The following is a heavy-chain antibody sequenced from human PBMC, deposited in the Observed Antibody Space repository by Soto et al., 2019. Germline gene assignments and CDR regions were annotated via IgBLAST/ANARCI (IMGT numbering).Heavy chain of an antibody. CDR1: GYTFGNHW. J-gene: IGHJ6*02. CDR2: INSDGSII. V-gene: IGHV3-74*01. Sequence: GGSLRLSCAAAGYTFGNHWMHWVRQAPGKGLEWVSRINSDGSIINYADSVKGRFTVSRDNAKNTLYLQMNSLRAEDTAVYYCARDCGKGYGMDVWGQGTTVTVSS. CDR3: ARDCGKGYGMDV.